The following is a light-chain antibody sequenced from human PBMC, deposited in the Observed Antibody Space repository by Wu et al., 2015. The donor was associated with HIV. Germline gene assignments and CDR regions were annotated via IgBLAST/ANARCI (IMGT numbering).Light chain of an antibody. Sequence: TLLLRRATSGVLAATLVPGYQPERPGPRLPRLLIYSASTRATAIPARFSGSGSGTEFTLTISNMQSEDFAVYYCQQYNRWPRTFGQGTNGGNQT. CDR3: QQYNRWPRT. CDR2: SAS. CDR1: GVLAAT. V-gene: IGKV3-15*01. J-gene: IGKJ1*01.